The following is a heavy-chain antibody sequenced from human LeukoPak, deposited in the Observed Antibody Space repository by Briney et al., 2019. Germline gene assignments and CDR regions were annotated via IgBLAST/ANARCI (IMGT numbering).Heavy chain of an antibody. J-gene: IGHJ4*02. CDR1: GGTFSSYA. CDR2: IIPILGIA. Sequence: SVKVSCKASGGTFSSYAISWVRQAPGQGLEWMGRIIPILGIANYAQKFQGRVTITADKSTSTAYMELSSLRSEDTAVYYCAREASREEPVDYWGQGTLVTVSS. CDR3: AREASREEPVDY. D-gene: IGHD1-14*01. V-gene: IGHV1-69*04.